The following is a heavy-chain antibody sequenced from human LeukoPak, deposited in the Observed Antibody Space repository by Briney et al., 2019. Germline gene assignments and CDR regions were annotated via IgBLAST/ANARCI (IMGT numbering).Heavy chain of an antibody. CDR3: AKVIVVVPAAIDY. Sequence: TGGSLRPSCVASGFTFSPYTMNWVRQAPGKGLEWVSSVSSRSTYINYADSVKGRFTVSRDDAKNSLYLQMNSLRAEDTAVYYCAKVIVVVPAAIDYWGQGTLVTVSS. J-gene: IGHJ4*02. CDR1: GFTFSPYT. V-gene: IGHV3-21*04. CDR2: VSSRSTYI. D-gene: IGHD2-2*02.